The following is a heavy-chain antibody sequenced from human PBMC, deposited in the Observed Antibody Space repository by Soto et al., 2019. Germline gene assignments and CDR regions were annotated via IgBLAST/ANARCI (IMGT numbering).Heavy chain of an antibody. CDR1: GGSFSGYY. Sequence: LSLTCAVYGGSFSGYYWSWIRQPPGKGLEWIGEINHSGSTNYNPSLKSRVTISVDTSKNQFSLKLSSVTAADTAVYYCATTIHCSSTDVSSGLCYYYYMDVWGKGTTVTVSS. V-gene: IGHV4-34*01. CDR3: ATTIHCSSTDVSSGLCYYYYMDV. CDR2: INHSGST. D-gene: IGHD2-2*01. J-gene: IGHJ6*03.